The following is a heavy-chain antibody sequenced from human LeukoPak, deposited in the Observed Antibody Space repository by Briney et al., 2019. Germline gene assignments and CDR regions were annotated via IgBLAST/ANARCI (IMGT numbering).Heavy chain of an antibody. CDR2: ISSSSSTI. V-gene: IGHV3-48*01. J-gene: IGHJ4*02. CDR3: AKEGLRRITIFGVVKEPLDY. Sequence: GRSLRLSCAASGFTFSSYGMHWVRQAPGKGLEWVSYISSSSSTIYYADSVKGRFTISRDNAKNTLYLQMNSLRAEDTAVYYCAKEGLRRITIFGVVKEPLDYWGQGTLVTVSS. D-gene: IGHD3-3*01. CDR1: GFTFSSYG.